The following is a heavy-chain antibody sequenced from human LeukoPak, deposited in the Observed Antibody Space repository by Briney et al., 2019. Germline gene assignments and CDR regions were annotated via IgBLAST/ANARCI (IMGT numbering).Heavy chain of an antibody. J-gene: IGHJ2*01. Sequence: SETLSLTCTVSGGPISSYYWSWIRQPPGKGLEWIGYIYYSGSTNYNPSLKSRVTISVDTSKNQFSLKLSSVTAADTAVYYCARSTAAPGWYFDLWGRGTLDTVSS. CDR2: IYYSGST. V-gene: IGHV4-59*01. CDR1: GGPISSYY. CDR3: ARSTAAPGWYFDL. D-gene: IGHD4-17*01.